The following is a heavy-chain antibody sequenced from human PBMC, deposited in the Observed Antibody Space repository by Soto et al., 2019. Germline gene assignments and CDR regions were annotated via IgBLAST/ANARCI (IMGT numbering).Heavy chain of an antibody. CDR2: ISFDGSEK. J-gene: IGHJ3*02. CDR1: GFTFSIYG. Sequence: QVQLVESGGGVVQPGRSLRLSCAASGFTFSIYGMHWVRHAPGKGLEWVAMISFDGSEKYYTDSVKGRFHISRDSSKNTMHLQMDSLRVEDTAVYYCARDRRLYYSDAFDIWGQGTTVTVSS. V-gene: IGHV3-30*03. D-gene: IGHD1-26*01. CDR3: ARDRRLYYSDAFDI.